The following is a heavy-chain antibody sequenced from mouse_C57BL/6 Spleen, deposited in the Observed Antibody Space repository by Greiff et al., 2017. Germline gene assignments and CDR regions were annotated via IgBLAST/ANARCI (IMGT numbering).Heavy chain of an antibody. CDR1: GYTFTSYV. CDR2: IYPSSGNT. Sequence: VQLQQSGAELARPGASVKLSCKASGYTFTSYVINWVKQRTGQGLEWIGEIYPSSGNTYYNEKFKGKATLTADKSSSTAYMELRSLTSEDSAVYYCARYYYGRSYVAKDYWGKGTTVTV. V-gene: IGHV1-81*01. D-gene: IGHD1-1*01. J-gene: IGHJ4*01. CDR3: ARYYYGRSYVAKDY.